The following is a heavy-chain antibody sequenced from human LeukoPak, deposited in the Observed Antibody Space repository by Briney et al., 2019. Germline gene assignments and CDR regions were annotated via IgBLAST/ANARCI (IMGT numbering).Heavy chain of an antibody. J-gene: IGHJ4*02. Sequence: ASQTLSLTCALSGDIVSSNSVAWNWIRQTRSRGLEWLERTYYRSQWDSDHALSVKSRITINPDTSKNQFSLQLNSVTPEDTAVYYCARSTTGRRFDYWGQGTLVTVSS. D-gene: IGHD6-6*01. CDR1: GDIVSSNSVA. CDR2: TYYRSQWDS. CDR3: ARSTTGRRFDY. V-gene: IGHV6-1*01.